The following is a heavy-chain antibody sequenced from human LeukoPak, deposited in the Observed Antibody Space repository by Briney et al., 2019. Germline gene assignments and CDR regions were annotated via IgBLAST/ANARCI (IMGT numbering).Heavy chain of an antibody. CDR1: GFTFGDYA. J-gene: IGHJ4*02. CDR2: IRSKAYGGTT. D-gene: IGHD3-3*01. V-gene: IGHV3-49*03. Sequence: GRSLRLSCTASGFTFGDYAMSWCRPAPGKGLEWVGFIRSKAYGGTTEYAASVKGRFTISRDDSKSIAYLQMNSLKTEDRAVYYCTRGGASYDFWRWDYFDYWGQGTLVTVSS. CDR3: TRGGASYDFWRWDYFDY.